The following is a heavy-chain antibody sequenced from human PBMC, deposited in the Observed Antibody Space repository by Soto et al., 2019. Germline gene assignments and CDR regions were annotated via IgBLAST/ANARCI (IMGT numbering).Heavy chain of an antibody. Sequence: SQTLSLTCAISGDSVSSNSAAWNWIRQSPSRGLEWLGRTYYRPKWYNDYAISVKSRITINPDTSKNQFSLQLNSVIPEDTAVYYCARAHLGSERYILEPFEPWGQGTLVTV. J-gene: IGHJ5*02. CDR1: GDSVSSNSAA. CDR2: TYYRPKWYN. V-gene: IGHV6-1*01. D-gene: IGHD1-1*01. CDR3: ARAHLGSERYILEPFEP.